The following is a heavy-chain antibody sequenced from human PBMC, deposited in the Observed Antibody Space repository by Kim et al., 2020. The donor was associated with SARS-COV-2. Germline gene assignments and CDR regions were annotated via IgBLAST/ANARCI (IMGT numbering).Heavy chain of an antibody. Sequence: ASVKVSCKASGYTLTDYFMHWVRQAPGQGLEWMGCINPKSGGTMYAQKFQGRVTVTRDTSISTAYMELSILSRDDTAVYFCATSESLAVAAIDFDYWGQGTLVAVS. CDR1: GYTLTDYF. CDR3: ATSESLAVAAIDFDY. D-gene: IGHD6-19*01. V-gene: IGHV1-2*02. J-gene: IGHJ4*02. CDR2: INPKSGGT.